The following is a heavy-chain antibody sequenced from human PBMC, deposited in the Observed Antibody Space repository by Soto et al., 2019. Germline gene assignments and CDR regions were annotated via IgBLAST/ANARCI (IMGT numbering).Heavy chain of an antibody. V-gene: IGHV4-30-4*01. CDR2: TYYSGGS. D-gene: IGHD5-12*01. Sequence: QVQLQESGPGLVKASQTLSLTCTLSGASVSSAEHYWSWIRQPPGKGLEWIGYTYYSGGSYYNVSLPRRVSISVDTSQNQFSLKLTSVTAADTAVYYCARLSGYDPAGAADKWGPGILVSVSS. CDR3: ARLSGYDPAGAADK. J-gene: IGHJ4*02. CDR1: GASVSSAEHY.